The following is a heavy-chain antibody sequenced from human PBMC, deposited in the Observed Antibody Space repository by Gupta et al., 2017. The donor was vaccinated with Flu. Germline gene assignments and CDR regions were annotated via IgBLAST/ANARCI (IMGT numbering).Heavy chain of an antibody. D-gene: IGHD1-1*01. J-gene: IGHJ5*02. V-gene: IGHV4-39*01. CDR2: IDYGGGT. Sequence: PGKGVEWIGSIDYGGGTYYNPPLKGRVTISVHTSENQFSLNLNSGTAADTAVYYCARLSTGRNWRTGGGWFDPWGPGTLVIVSS. CDR3: ARLSTGRNWRTGGGWFDP.